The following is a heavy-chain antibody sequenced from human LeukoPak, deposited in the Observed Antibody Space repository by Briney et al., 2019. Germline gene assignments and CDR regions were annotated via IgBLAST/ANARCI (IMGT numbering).Heavy chain of an antibody. J-gene: IGHJ4*02. CDR1: GYTFTGYY. CDR3: ATRYSSSPVGY. D-gene: IGHD6-13*01. V-gene: IGHV1-2*02. CDR2: INPNSGGT. Sequence: VASVKVSCKASGYTFTGYYMHWVRQAPGQGLEWMGWINPNSGGTNYAQKFQGRVITTRDTSISTAYMELSRLRSDDTAVYYCATRYSSSPVGYWGQGTLVTVSS.